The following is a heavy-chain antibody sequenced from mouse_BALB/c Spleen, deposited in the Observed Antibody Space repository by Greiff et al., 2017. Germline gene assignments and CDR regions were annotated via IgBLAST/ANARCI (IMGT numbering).Heavy chain of an antibody. CDR2: INPSTGYT. J-gene: IGHJ2*01. D-gene: IGHD2-3*01. Sequence: QVHVKQSGAELAKPGASVKMSCKASGYTFTSYWMHWVKQRPGQGLEWIGYINPSTGYTEYNQKFKDKATLTADKSSSTAYMQLSSLTSEDSAVYYCARRDGYYVHFDYWGQGTTLTVSS. CDR1: GYTFTSYW. CDR3: ARRDGYYVHFDY. V-gene: IGHV1-7*01.